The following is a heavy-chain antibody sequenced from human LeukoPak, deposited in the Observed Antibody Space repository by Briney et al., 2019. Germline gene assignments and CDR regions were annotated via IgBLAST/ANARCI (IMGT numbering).Heavy chain of an antibody. Sequence: ASVKVSCKASGYTFTSYAMHWVRQAPGQRLEWMGWINAGNGNTKYSQEFQGRVTIIRGTSASTAYMELSSLRSEDMAVYYCARRSSPWLLLPYYWGQGTLVTVSS. J-gene: IGHJ4*02. CDR1: GYTFTSYA. D-gene: IGHD3-22*01. V-gene: IGHV1-3*03. CDR3: ARRSSPWLLLPYY. CDR2: INAGNGNT.